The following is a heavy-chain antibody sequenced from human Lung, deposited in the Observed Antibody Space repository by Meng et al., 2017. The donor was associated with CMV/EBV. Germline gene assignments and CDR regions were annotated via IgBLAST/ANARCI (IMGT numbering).Heavy chain of an antibody. CDR3: ARATGGNGLVAYYYYGLDV. Sequence: SXTLSLXCAVSGGSISGYYWSWIRQPPRKGLEWIGYIYYTWSTNYHPSLKKRVIISLDTSKNQFSLKLRSVTAADTAVYYCARATGGNGLVAYYYYGLDVWXQGTTVTVSS. D-gene: IGHD5-12*01. CDR2: IYYTWST. J-gene: IGHJ6*02. V-gene: IGHV4-59*01. CDR1: GGSISGYY.